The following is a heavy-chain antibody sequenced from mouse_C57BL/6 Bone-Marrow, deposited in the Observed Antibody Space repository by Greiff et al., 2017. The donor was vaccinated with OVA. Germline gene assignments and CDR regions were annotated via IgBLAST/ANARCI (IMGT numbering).Heavy chain of an antibody. CDR2: ISSGGAYI. V-gene: IGHV5-9-1*02. CDR3: TRDSSSLYYFDY. Sequence: DVMLVESGEGLVKPGGSLKLSCAASGFTFSSYAMSWVRQTPEQRLEWVAYISSGGAYIYYADTVKGRFTISRDNARNTLYLQMSSLKSEDTAMYYCTRDSSSLYYFDYWGQGTTLTVSS. J-gene: IGHJ2*01. CDR1: GFTFSSYA. D-gene: IGHD1-1*01.